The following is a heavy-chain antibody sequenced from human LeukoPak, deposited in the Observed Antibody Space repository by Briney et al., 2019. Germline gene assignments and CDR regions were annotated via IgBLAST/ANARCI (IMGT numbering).Heavy chain of an antibody. CDR3: ARGSIIVATDY. J-gene: IGHJ4*02. V-gene: IGHV3-30-3*01. D-gene: IGHD5-12*01. Sequence: PGGSLRLSCAASGFTFSSYAMHWVRQAPGKGLEWVAVISYDGSNKYYADSVKGRFTISRDNSKNTLYLQMNSLRAEDTAVYYCARGSIIVATDYWGQGTLVTVSS. CDR2: ISYDGSNK. CDR1: GFTFSSYA.